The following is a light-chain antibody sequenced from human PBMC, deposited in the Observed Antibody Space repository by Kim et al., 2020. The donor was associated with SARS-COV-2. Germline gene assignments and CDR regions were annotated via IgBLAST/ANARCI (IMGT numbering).Light chain of an antibody. CDR1: QSVSSY. J-gene: IGKJ4*01. Sequence: EIVLTQSPATLSLSPGERATLSCRASQSVSSYVAWYQQRPGQAPRLLIYDASNRATGIPARFSGSGSGIDFTLTISSLEPEDFAVYYCQQRSNWPPTFGGGTKLEI. CDR2: DAS. V-gene: IGKV3-11*01. CDR3: QQRSNWPPT.